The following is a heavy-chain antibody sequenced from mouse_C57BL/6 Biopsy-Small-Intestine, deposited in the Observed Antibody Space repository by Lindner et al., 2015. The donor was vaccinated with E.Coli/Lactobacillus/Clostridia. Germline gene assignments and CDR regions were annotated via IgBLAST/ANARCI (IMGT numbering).Heavy chain of an antibody. Sequence: VQLQESGGGLVKPGGSLNLSCAASGFTFSDFGMHWVRQAPEKGLEWVAFITSGSNAIYYADTVKGRFTISRDNAQSTLFLQMTSLRSEDTAMYYCTRGDYGYTYGWYFDVWGTGTTVTVSS. D-gene: IGHD1-1*01. CDR1: GFTFSDFG. CDR2: ITSGSNAI. J-gene: IGHJ1*03. V-gene: IGHV5-17*01. CDR3: TRGDYGYTYGWYFDV.